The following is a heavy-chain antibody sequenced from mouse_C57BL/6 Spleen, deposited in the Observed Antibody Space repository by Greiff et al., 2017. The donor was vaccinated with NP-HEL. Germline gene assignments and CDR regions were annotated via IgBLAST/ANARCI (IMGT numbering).Heavy chain of an antibody. CDR1: GSTFTSYW. CDR2: IDPSDSET. V-gene: IGHV1-52*01. J-gene: IGHJ2*01. CDR3: ARDGYDWGDY. D-gene: IGHD2-2*01. Sequence: VQLQQSGAELVRPGSSVKLSCKASGSTFTSYWMPLVKQRPIQGLEWIGNIDPSDSETHYNQKFKDKATLTVDKSSSTAYMQLSSLTSEDSAVYYCARDGYDWGDYWGQGTTLTVSS.